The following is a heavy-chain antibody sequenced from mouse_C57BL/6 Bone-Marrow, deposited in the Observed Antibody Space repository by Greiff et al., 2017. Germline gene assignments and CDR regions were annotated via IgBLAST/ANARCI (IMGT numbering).Heavy chain of an antibody. CDR3: VRGGTPWFAY. CDR2: IRSKSNNYAT. CDR1: GFSFNTYA. V-gene: IGHV10-1*01. J-gene: IGHJ3*01. Sequence: EVKLMESGGGLVQPKGSLKLSCAASGFSFNTYAMNWVRQAPGKGLEWVARIRSKSNNYATYYADSVKDRFTISRDDSESMLYLQMNNLKTEDTAMYYCVRGGTPWFAYWGQGTLVTVSA.